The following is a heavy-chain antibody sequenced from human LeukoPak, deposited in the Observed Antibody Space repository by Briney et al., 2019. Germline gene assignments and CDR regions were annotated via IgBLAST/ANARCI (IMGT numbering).Heavy chain of an antibody. D-gene: IGHD3-22*01. Sequence: SETLSLTCTVSGGSISTYYWSWLRQPPGKGLEWIGYIYSSGSTNYNPSLKSRVTISVDTSKNQFSLKLSSVTAADTAVYYCARQREYYESSGYYSFDYWGQGTLVTVSS. V-gene: IGHV4-59*08. CDR2: IYSSGST. CDR1: GGSISTYY. CDR3: ARQREYYESSGYYSFDY. J-gene: IGHJ4*02.